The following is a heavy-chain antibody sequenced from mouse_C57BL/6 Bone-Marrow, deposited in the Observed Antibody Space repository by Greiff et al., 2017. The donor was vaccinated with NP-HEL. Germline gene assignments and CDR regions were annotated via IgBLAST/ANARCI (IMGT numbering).Heavy chain of an antibody. Sequence: VQLQQSGAELARPGASVKMSRKASGYTFTSYTMHWVKQRPGQGLEWIGYINPSSGYTKYNQKFKDKATLTADKSSSTAYMQLSSLTSEDSAVYYCARFYSNLPWYFDVWGTGTTVTVSS. V-gene: IGHV1-4*01. CDR1: GYTFTSYT. J-gene: IGHJ1*03. CDR2: INPSSGYT. D-gene: IGHD2-5*01. CDR3: ARFYSNLPWYFDV.